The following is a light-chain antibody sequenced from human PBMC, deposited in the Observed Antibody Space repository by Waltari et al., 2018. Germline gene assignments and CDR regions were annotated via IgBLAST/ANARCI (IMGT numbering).Light chain of an antibody. V-gene: IGLV2-8*01. CDR1: SNDVAGYTY. J-gene: IGLJ1*01. CDR3: TSYAGINNLV. Sequence: QSALTQPPSASGSPGQSVTIYCTGTSNDVAGYTYVSWYQQYPGKVPKLLIYEVNKRPSGVPDRFSGSKSGNTASLTVSGLQAEDEATYYCTSYAGINNLVFGTGTKVTVL. CDR2: EVN.